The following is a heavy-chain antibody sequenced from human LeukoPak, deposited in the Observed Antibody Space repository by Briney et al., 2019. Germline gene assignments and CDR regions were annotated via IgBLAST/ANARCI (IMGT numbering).Heavy chain of an antibody. CDR1: GYTFTRYY. CDR3: ARALAIAAAPYGMDV. CDR2: INPSGGRT. J-gene: IGHJ6*02. V-gene: IGHV1-46*01. Sequence: ASVKVSCKASGYTFTRYYLHWVRQSPGQGREWMGIINPSGGRTNNAQQFQGRVTMTRDTSTSTVYMQLSSLRSEDTAVYYCARALAIAAAPYGMDVWGQGTTVTVSS. D-gene: IGHD6-13*01.